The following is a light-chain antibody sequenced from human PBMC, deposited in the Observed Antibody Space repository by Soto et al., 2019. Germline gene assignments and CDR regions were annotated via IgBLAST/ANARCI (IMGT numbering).Light chain of an antibody. J-gene: IGKJ4*01. CDR1: QSVSSN. Sequence: EIVMTQSPATLSVSPGERATLSCRASQSVSSNLAWYQQKPGQAPRLLIYGVFTRATGISARFSGSGSGTEFTLTISRLQSEDFAVYYCHQYNNWPLTFGGGTKVEIK. CDR3: HQYNNWPLT. V-gene: IGKV3-15*01. CDR2: GVF.